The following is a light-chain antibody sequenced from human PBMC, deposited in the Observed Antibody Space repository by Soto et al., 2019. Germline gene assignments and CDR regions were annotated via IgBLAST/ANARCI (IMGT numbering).Light chain of an antibody. CDR3: QHYHNLSPWAF. CDR1: QSVSSN. J-gene: IGKJ3*01. V-gene: IGKV3-15*01. Sequence: IVMTQSPATLSVSPGERATISCRSSQSVSSNLAWYQQKPGQAPRLLIYGESTRATGIPARFSGSGSGTESTLTISSLQSEDFAVYYCQHYHNLSPWAFFGPGTKVDIK. CDR2: GES.